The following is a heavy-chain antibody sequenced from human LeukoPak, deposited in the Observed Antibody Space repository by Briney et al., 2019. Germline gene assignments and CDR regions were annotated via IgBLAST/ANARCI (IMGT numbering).Heavy chain of an antibody. V-gene: IGHV4-34*01. Sequence: MPSETLSLTCAVYGGSFSGYYWSWLRQPPGKGLEWIGEINHSGSTNYNPSLKSRVTISVDTSKNQFSLKLSSVTAADTAAYYCARDNIVVVPAARYYMDVWGKGTTVTVSS. J-gene: IGHJ6*03. CDR3: ARDNIVVVPAARYYMDV. D-gene: IGHD2-2*01. CDR1: GGSFSGYY. CDR2: INHSGST.